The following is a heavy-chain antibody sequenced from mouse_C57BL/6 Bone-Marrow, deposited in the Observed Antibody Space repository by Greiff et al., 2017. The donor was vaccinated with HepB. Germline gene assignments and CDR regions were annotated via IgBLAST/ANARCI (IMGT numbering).Heavy chain of an antibody. J-gene: IGHJ3*01. CDR3: ARKTAQAWFAY. CDR1: GFTFSDYY. CDR2: ISNGGGST. Sequence: EVMLVESGGGLVQPGGSLKLSCAASGFTFSDYYMYWVRQTPEKRLEWVAYISNGGGSTYYPDTVKGRFTISRDNAKNTLYLQMSRLKSEDTAMYYCARKTAQAWFAYWGQGTLVTVSA. V-gene: IGHV5-12*01. D-gene: IGHD3-2*02.